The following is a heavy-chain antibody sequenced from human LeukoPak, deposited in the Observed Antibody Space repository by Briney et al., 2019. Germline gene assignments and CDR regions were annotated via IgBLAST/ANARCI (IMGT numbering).Heavy chain of an antibody. V-gene: IGHV4-59*01. CDR2: IYDSEGT. CDR3: ARGRDNPLPFDY. Sequence: SETLSLTCTVSGGSISSYYWCWSRQPPGQGLEWMWYIYDSEGTNYNPSLKSRVTISVDASKNQFSLKLSSVTAADTAVYYYARGRDNPLPFDYWGQGTLVTVSS. CDR1: GGSISSYY. J-gene: IGHJ4*02. D-gene: IGHD3-9*01.